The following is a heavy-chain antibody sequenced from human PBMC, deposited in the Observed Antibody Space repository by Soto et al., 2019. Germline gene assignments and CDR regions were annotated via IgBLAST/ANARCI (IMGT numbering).Heavy chain of an antibody. V-gene: IGHV4-59*08. D-gene: IGHD5-18*01. Sequence: QVQLQESGPGLVKPSETLSLTCTVSGGSIRSYYWSWIRQPPGKGLEWIGYIYYSGSTNYNPSLKSRVTVSVDTSKNQFSLKLSSVTAADTAVYYCERRYGSCFDYWGQGTLVTVSS. J-gene: IGHJ4*02. CDR2: IYYSGST. CDR3: ERRYGSCFDY. CDR1: GGSIRSYY.